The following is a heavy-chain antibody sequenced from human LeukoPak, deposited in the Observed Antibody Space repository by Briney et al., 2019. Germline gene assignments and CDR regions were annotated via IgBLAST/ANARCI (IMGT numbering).Heavy chain of an antibody. D-gene: IGHD1-26*01. J-gene: IGHJ6*02. CDR3: AKGVGATINYYYGMDV. V-gene: IGHV3-23*01. CDR2: ISGSGGST. Sequence: PGGSLRLSCAASGFTFSSYAMSWVRQAPGKGLEWVSAISGSGGSTYYADSVKGRFTISRDNSKNTLYLQMNSLRAEDTAVYYCAKGVGATINYYYGMDVWGQGTTVTVSS. CDR1: GFTFSSYA.